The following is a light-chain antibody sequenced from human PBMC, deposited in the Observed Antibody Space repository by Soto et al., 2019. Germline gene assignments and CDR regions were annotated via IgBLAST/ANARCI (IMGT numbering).Light chain of an antibody. CDR3: QEYVRCCWT. V-gene: IGKV3-20*01. CDR2: GAS. CDR1: QSVSSNY. Sequence: EIFLTQSPFSLSLSPYERATLSCGALQSVSSNYLAWYQPKPGRAPRLLSYGASSRATGIPDRFSGSGSGTDFSLSVSKVKSEDLAAYYFQEYVRCCWTFGRGTKVDIK. J-gene: IGKJ1*01.